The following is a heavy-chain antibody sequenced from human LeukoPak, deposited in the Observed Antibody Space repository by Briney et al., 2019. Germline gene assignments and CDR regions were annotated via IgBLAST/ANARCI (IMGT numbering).Heavy chain of an antibody. CDR2: ISGSGGST. CDR3: AKVSKYYYDSSGIRGAFDI. Sequence: GGSLRLSCAASGFTFSSYGMSWVRQAPGKGLEWVSAISGSGGSTYYADSVKGRFTISRDNSKNTLYLQMNSLRAEDTAIYYCAKVSKYYYDSSGIRGAFDIWGQGTMVTVPS. CDR1: GFTFSSYG. D-gene: IGHD3-22*01. V-gene: IGHV3-23*01. J-gene: IGHJ3*02.